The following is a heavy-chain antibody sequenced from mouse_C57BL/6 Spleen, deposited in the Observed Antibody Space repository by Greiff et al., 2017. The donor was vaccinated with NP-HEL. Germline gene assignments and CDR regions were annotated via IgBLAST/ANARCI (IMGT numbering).Heavy chain of an antibody. Sequence: EVNLVESGGGLVKPGGSLKLSCAASGFTFSSYAMSWVRQTPEKRLEWVATISDGGSYTYYPDNVKGRFTISRDNAKNNLYLQMSHLKSEDTAMYYCARMGGDYYGSSLYYFDYWGQGTTLTVSS. J-gene: IGHJ2*01. D-gene: IGHD1-1*01. V-gene: IGHV5-4*03. CDR3: ARMGGDYYGSSLYYFDY. CDR2: ISDGGSYT. CDR1: GFTFSSYA.